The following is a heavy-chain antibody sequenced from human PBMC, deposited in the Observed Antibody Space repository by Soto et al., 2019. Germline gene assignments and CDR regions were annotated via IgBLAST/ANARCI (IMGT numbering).Heavy chain of an antibody. D-gene: IGHD3-22*01. CDR1: GYSISSGYY. V-gene: IGHV4-38-2*01. Sequence: SETLSLTFAVSGYSISSGYYWGWIRQPPGKGLEWIGSIYHSGSTYYNPSLKSRVTISVDTSKNQLSLKLSSVTAADTAVYYCARVAPYYYDSSGYFPFDYWGQGTLVTVS. CDR2: IYHSGST. CDR3: ARVAPYYYDSSGYFPFDY. J-gene: IGHJ4*02.